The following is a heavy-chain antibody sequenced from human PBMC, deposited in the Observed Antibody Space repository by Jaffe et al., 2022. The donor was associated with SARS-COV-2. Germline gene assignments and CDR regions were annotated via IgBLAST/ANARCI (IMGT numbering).Heavy chain of an antibody. CDR1: GFTFSSYS. CDR3: ARVSVLDRDYGDYVPIRLGMDV. J-gene: IGHJ6*02. Sequence: EVQLVESGGGLVKPGGSLRLSCAASGFTFSSYSMNWVRQAPGKGLEWVSSISSSSSYIYYADSVKGRFTISRDNAKNSLYLQMNSLRAEDTAVYYCARVSVLDRDYGDYVPIRLGMDVWGQGTTVTVSS. D-gene: IGHD4-17*01. V-gene: IGHV3-21*01. CDR2: ISSSSSYI.